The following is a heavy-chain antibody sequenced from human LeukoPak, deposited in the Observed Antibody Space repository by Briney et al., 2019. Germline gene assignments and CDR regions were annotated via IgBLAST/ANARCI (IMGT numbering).Heavy chain of an antibody. CDR2: IRSKAYGGTT. CDR1: GFTFGDYA. CDR3: SRGGNYTYGDSDPFDI. J-gene: IGHJ3*02. V-gene: IGHV3-49*03. D-gene: IGHD5-18*01. Sequence: PGGSLRLSCTASGFTFGDYAMSWFRQAPGKGLEWVGFIRSKAYGGTTEYAASVKGRFTISRDDSNSIAYLQMNSLKIEDTALYYCSRGGNYTYGDSDPFDIWGQGTVVIVSS.